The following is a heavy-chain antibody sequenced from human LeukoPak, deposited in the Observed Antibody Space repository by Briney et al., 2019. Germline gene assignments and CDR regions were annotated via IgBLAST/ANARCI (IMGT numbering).Heavy chain of an antibody. V-gene: IGHV4-34*01. CDR2: INHSGST. J-gene: IGHJ4*02. D-gene: IGHD3-10*01. CDR1: GGSFSGYY. Sequence: SETLSLTCAVYGGSFSGYYWSWIRQPPGKGLEWIGEINHSGSTNYNPSLKSRVTISVDTSKNQFSLKLSSVTAADTAVYYCARGYRQVNYYGSGSFSDYWGQGTLVTVSS. CDR3: ARGYRQVNYYGSGSFSDY.